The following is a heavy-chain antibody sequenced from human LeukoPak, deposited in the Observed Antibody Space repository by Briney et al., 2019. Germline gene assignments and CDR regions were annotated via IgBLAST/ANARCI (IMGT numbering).Heavy chain of an antibody. D-gene: IGHD6-19*01. CDR1: GGSFSGSY. CDR3: ASNGWGYSSGWYFDY. J-gene: IGHJ4*02. CDR2: INHSGST. Sequence: PSDTLSLTCAVYGGSFSGSYWSWIRQPPGKGLEWIGEINHSGSTNYNPSLKSRVTISVDTSKNQFSLKLSSVTAADTAVYYCASNGWGYSSGWYFDYWGQGTLVTVS. V-gene: IGHV4-34*01.